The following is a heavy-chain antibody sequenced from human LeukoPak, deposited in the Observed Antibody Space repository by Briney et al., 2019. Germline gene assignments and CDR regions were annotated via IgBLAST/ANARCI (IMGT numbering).Heavy chain of an antibody. CDR3: ARRSYYYDSTWDY. J-gene: IGHJ4*02. Sequence: PGGSLRLSCAASGFTFSSYSMHWVRQAPGKGLEWVAFIRYDGSNKYYADSVKGRFTISRDNSKNTLYLQMNSLRAEDTAVYYCARRSYYYDSTWDYWGQGTLVTVSS. CDR2: IRYDGSNK. V-gene: IGHV3-30*02. D-gene: IGHD3-22*01. CDR1: GFTFSSYS.